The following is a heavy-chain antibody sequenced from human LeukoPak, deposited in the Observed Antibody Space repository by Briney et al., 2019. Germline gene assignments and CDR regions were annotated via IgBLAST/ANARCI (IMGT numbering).Heavy chain of an antibody. CDR1: GFTFSTYS. D-gene: IGHD6-19*01. J-gene: IGHJ5*02. CDR3: ANMAVPA. CDR2: ISSSSSYI. V-gene: IGHV3-21*01. Sequence: GGSLRLSCAASGFTFSTYSMNWVRQAPGKGLEWVSSISSSSSYIYYGDSVKGRFTISRDNAKNSLYLQMNSLRAEDTAVYYCANMAVPALGQGTLVTVSS.